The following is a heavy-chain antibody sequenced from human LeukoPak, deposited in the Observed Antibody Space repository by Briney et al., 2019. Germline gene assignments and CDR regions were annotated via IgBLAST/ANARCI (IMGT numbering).Heavy chain of an antibody. V-gene: IGHV3-30*18. CDR2: ISYDGSNK. J-gene: IGHJ4*02. D-gene: IGHD1-26*01. CDR1: GFTFSSYG. CDR3: AKGGGSYGTIDY. Sequence: GGSLRLSCAASGFTFSSYGMHWVRQAPGKGLEWVAVISYDGSNKYYADSVKGRFTISRDNSKNTLYLQMNSLRAEDTAVYYCAKGGGSYGTIDYWGQGTLVTVSS.